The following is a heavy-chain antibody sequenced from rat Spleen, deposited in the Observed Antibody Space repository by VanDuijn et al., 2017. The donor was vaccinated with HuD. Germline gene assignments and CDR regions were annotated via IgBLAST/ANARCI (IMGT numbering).Heavy chain of an antibody. J-gene: IGHJ2*01. CDR3: ARDPSNYGGYRFDY. CDR2: ISISSGT. Sequence: VQLVESGGGLVQPGRSLKLSCAVSGFTFSSYGMHWIRQAPGKGLDWVAYISISSGTVYADAVKERFTISRDNAKNTLYLQLNSLKSEDTAIYYCARDPSNYGGYRFDYWGHGVMVTVSS. V-gene: IGHV5-62*01. CDR1: GFTFSSYG. D-gene: IGHD1-11*01.